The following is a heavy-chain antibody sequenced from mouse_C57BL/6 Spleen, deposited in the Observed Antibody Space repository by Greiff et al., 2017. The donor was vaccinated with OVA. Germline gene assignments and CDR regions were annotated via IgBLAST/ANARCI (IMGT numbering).Heavy chain of an antibody. CDR2: IYPRSGNT. CDR1: GYTFTSYG. D-gene: IGHD2-1*01. J-gene: IGHJ4*01. Sequence: QVHVKQSGAELARPGASVKLSCKASGYTFTSYGISWVKQRTGQGLEWIGEIYPRSGNTYYNEKFKGKATLTADKSSSTAYMELRSLTSEDSAVYFCARLGIYYGYDAMDYWGQGTSVTVSS. V-gene: IGHV1-81*01. CDR3: ARLGIYYGYDAMDY.